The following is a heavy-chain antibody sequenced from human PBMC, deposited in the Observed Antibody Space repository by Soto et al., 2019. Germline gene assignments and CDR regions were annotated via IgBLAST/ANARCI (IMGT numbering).Heavy chain of an antibody. V-gene: IGHV4-31*03. CDR2: IYFSGST. J-gene: IGHJ2*01. D-gene: IGHD4-17*01. CDR3: ARRVWDGDSVRYWYFDL. CDR1: GGSISSGGYY. Sequence: PSETLSLTCTVSGGSISSGGYYWSWIRQHPGKGLEWIGYIYFSGSTYYNPSLKSRVTISVDTSKNQFSLKLSSVTAADTAVYYCARRVWDGDSVRYWYFDLWGRGTLVTVSS.